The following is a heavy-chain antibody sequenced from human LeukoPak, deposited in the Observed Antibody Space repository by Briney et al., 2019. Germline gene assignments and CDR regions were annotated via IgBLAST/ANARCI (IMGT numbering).Heavy chain of an antibody. CDR2: INHSGST. Sequence: SETLSLTCAVYGGSFSGYYWSWIRQPPGKGLEWIGEINHSGSTNYNPSLKSRVTISVDTSKNQFSLKLSSVTAADTAVYYCARKSIVTAGRKPHDVWDQGTLVTVSP. CDR3: ARKSIVTAGRKPHDV. D-gene: IGHD6-13*01. J-gene: IGHJ4*02. CDR1: GGSFSGYY. V-gene: IGHV4-34*01.